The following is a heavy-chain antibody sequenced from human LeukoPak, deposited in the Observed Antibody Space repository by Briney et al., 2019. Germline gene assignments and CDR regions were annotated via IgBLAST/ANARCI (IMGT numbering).Heavy chain of an antibody. Sequence: ASVKVSCKASGYTFTRYGISWGRQAPGQGLGWMGWINTYNGNTDYAQKLQGRVTMTTDTSTSTAYMELRSLRSDDTALYYCATNYYDSSGYYSIDYWGQGTLVTVSS. CDR2: INTYNGNT. CDR1: GYTFTRYG. D-gene: IGHD3-22*01. CDR3: ATNYYDSSGYYSIDY. J-gene: IGHJ4*02. V-gene: IGHV1-18*01.